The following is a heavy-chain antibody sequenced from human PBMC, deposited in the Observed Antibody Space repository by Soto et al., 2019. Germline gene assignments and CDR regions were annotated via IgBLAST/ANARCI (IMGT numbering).Heavy chain of an antibody. CDR1: GGSISSSDW. CDR3: ARSVSGGMDV. D-gene: IGHD4-4*01. CDR2: IYHSGST. J-gene: IGHJ6*02. Sequence: QVQLQESGPGLVKPSGTLSLTCAVSGGSISSSDWWTWVRQPPGKGLEWIREIYHSGSTTYNPSLKSPFTISVDKSKNQFSLKLSSVTAADTAVYYCARSVSGGMDVWGQGTTVTVSS. V-gene: IGHV4-4*02.